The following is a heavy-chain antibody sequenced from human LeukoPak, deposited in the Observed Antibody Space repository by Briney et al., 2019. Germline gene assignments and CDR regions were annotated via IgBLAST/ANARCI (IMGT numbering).Heavy chain of an antibody. CDR2: ISYDGTNK. D-gene: IGHD3-22*01. V-gene: IGHV3-30*18. CDR1: GFTFSNYG. CDR3: AKAGVGGYYYADY. J-gene: IGHJ4*02. Sequence: PGGSLRLSCAASGFTFSNYGMHWVRPAPGKGLEWVAVISYDGTNKYFVDSVKGRFSISRDNSKNMLYLQMNSLRAEDTAMYYCAKAGVGGYYYADYWGQGTLVTVSS.